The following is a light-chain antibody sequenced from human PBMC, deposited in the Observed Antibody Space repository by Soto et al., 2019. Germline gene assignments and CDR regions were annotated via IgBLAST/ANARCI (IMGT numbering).Light chain of an antibody. CDR3: QQSYSTPLAT. CDR1: QSISSY. CDR2: AAS. J-gene: IGKJ2*01. V-gene: IGKV1-39*01. Sequence: DIQMTQSPSSLSASVGDRVTITCRASQSISSYLNWYQQKPGKAPKLLIYAASSLQSGVPSRFSGSGSGTDFTLTISSLQPEDFATYYCQQSYSTPLATFGQGTKLLIK.